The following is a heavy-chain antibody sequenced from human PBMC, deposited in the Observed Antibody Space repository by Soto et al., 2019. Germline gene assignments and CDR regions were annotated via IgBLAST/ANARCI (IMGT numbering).Heavy chain of an antibody. Sequence: GGSLRLSCAASGFTFSSYDMHWVRQATGKGLEWVSAIGTAGDTYYPGSVKGRFAISRENAKNSLYLQMNSLRAGDTAVYYCARALSSSWYPYWGQGTLVTVSS. V-gene: IGHV3-13*01. CDR1: GFTFSSYD. CDR3: ARALSSSWYPY. J-gene: IGHJ4*02. CDR2: IGTAGDT. D-gene: IGHD6-13*01.